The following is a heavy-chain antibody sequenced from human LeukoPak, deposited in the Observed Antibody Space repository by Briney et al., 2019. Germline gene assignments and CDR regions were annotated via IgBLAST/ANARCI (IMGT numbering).Heavy chain of an antibody. Sequence: GGSLRLSCAASGFTVSSNYMSWVRQAPGKGLEWASVIYSGGSTYYADSVKGRFTISRDNSKNTLYLQMNSLRAEDTAVYYCARVHWHISGYREDFDYWGQGTLVTVSS. D-gene: IGHD5-12*01. J-gene: IGHJ4*02. CDR1: GFTVSSNY. CDR3: ARVHWHISGYREDFDY. CDR2: IYSGGST. V-gene: IGHV3-66*01.